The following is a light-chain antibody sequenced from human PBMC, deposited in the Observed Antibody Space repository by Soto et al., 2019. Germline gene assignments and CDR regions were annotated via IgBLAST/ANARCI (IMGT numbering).Light chain of an antibody. Sequence: QSVLTQPSSASGTPGQRVTISCSGSSSNIGAHTVNWYQQVPGTAPKLLIYSNNERPSGVPDRFSGSKSGTSASLAISGLQSEDEADYYCAAWDDSLNQYVFGSGTKVTVL. CDR3: AAWDDSLNQYV. CDR1: SSNIGAHT. V-gene: IGLV1-44*01. CDR2: SNN. J-gene: IGLJ1*01.